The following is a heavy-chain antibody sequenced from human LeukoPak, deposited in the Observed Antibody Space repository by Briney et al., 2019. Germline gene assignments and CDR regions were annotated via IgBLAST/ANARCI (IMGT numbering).Heavy chain of an antibody. J-gene: IGHJ4*02. CDR3: TREQAGTSDY. CDR1: GGSFSGYY. Sequence: SETLSLTCAVYGGSFSGYYWSWIRQPPGKGLEWIGTIYYSGSTYYNPSLKSRVTISVDTSKNQFSLKLSSVTAADTAVYYCTREQAGTSDYWGQGTLVTVSS. D-gene: IGHD6-13*01. V-gene: IGHV4-34*01. CDR2: IYYSGST.